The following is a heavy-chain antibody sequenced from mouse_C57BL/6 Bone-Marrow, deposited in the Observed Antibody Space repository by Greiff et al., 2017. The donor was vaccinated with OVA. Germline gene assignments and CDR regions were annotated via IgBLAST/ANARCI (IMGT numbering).Heavy chain of an antibody. J-gene: IGHJ4*01. V-gene: IGHV1-64*01. CDR1: GYTFTSYW. CDR2: IHPNSGST. Sequence: QVQLQQPGAELVKPGASVKLSCKASGYTFTSYWMHWVKQRPGQGLEWIGMIHPNSGSTNYNEKFKSKATLTVDKSSSTAYMQLSSLTSEDSAVYYCALYYGYDYYYAMDYWGQGTSVTVSS. CDR3: ALYYGYDYYYAMDY. D-gene: IGHD2-2*01.